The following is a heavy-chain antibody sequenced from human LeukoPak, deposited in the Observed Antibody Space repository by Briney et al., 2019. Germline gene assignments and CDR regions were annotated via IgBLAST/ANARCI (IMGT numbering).Heavy chain of an antibody. J-gene: IGHJ4*02. CDR1: GFTFSSYS. V-gene: IGHV3-21*01. D-gene: IGHD3-22*01. Sequence: GGSPRLSCAASGFTFSSYSMNWVRQAPGKGLEWVSSVSSSSSYIYYADSVKGRFTISRDNAKNSLYLQMNSLRAEDTAVYYCARDLHYYDSSGYYQYWGQGTLVTVSS. CDR3: ARDLHYYDSSGYYQY. CDR2: VSSSSSYI.